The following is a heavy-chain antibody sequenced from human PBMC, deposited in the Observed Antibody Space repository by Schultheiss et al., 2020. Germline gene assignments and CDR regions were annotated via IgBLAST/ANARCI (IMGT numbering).Heavy chain of an antibody. Sequence: SETLSLTCAVYGGSSSGYYWSWIRQPPGKGLEWIGYIYYSGSTNYNPSLKSRVTISVDTSKNQFYLKLSSVTAADTAVYYCARGIGKTFFAFDIWGQGTMVTVSS. CDR1: GGSSSGYY. CDR2: IYYSGST. V-gene: IGHV4-59*01. J-gene: IGHJ3*02. D-gene: IGHD1-26*01. CDR3: ARGIGKTFFAFDI.